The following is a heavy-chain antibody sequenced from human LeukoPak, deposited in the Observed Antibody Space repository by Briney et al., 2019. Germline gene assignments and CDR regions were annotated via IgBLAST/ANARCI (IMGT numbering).Heavy chain of an antibody. CDR3: ARDAGDPVGATLFDY. CDR2: IIPIFGTA. CDR1: GGTFSSYA. J-gene: IGHJ4*02. V-gene: IGHV1-69*13. Sequence: EASVKVSCKASGGTFSSYAISWVRQAPGQGLEWMGGIIPIFGTANYAQKFQGRVTITADESTSTAYMELSSLRSEDTAVYYCARDAGDPVGATLFDYWGRGTLVTVSS. D-gene: IGHD1-26*01.